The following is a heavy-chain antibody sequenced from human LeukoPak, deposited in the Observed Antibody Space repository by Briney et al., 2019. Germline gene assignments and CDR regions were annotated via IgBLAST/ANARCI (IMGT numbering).Heavy chain of an antibody. V-gene: IGHV4-39*07. Sequence: PSETLSPTCIVSGGSISSGSYYWGWIRQPPGKGLEWIGSIYYSGNTYYNPSLKSRVTISVDTSKNQFSLKLSSVTAADTAVYYCARGHYYGSVFDPWGQGTLVTVSS. D-gene: IGHD3-10*01. J-gene: IGHJ5*02. CDR3: ARGHYYGSVFDP. CDR1: GGSISSGSYY. CDR2: IYYSGNT.